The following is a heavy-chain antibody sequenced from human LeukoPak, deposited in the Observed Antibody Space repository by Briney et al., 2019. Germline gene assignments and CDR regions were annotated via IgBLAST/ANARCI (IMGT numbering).Heavy chain of an antibody. Sequence: PGGSLRLSCAASGFTFGTYSMNWVRQAPGKGLEWVSSISSSSVYIYYADSVKGRFTISRDNAKNSLYLQMNSLRAEDTAVYYCARAPIAAAAAFDYWGQGTLVTVSS. D-gene: IGHD6-13*01. CDR3: ARAPIAAAAAFDY. CDR1: GFTFGTYS. V-gene: IGHV3-21*01. J-gene: IGHJ4*02. CDR2: ISSSSVYI.